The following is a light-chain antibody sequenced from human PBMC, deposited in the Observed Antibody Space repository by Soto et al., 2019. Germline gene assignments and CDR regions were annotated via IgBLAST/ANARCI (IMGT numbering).Light chain of an antibody. J-gene: IGLJ2*01. CDR3: SSYTGSSTSVI. CDR2: GVN. CDR1: GSDIGGYNY. V-gene: IGLV2-14*01. Sequence: QSALTQPASVSGSPGQSITISCTGTGSDIGGYNYVSWYQQHPGKAPKLMIYGVNNRPSGVSNRFSGSKSDNMASLTISGLQAEDEADYYCSSYTGSSTSVIFGGGTKLTVL.